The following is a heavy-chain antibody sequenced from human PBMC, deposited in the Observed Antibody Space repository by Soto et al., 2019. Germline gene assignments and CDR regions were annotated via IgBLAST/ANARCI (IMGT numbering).Heavy chain of an antibody. V-gene: IGHV1-18*01. CDR2: ISAYNPNT. D-gene: IGHD2-15*01. CDR3: AGCLLFLYLYGCRRDVHASPDQRSFD. CDR1: CYTFTSYC. Sequence: DSVNVSFKASCYTFTSYCSNCVRQAPRQRLGCMGWISAYNPNTNYAQKLQGRVTMTTDTDQRTAYMELRSLRSDDTAVYYCAGCLLFLYLYGCRRDVHASPDQRSFD. J-gene: IGHJ5*02.